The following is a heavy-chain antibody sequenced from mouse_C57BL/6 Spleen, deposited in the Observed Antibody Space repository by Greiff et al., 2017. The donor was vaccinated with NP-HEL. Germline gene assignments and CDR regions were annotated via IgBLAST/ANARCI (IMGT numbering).Heavy chain of an antibody. J-gene: IGHJ1*03. CDR1: GYTFTDYN. CDR2: INPNNGGT. D-gene: IGHD4-1*01. Sequence: EVQVVESGPELVKPGASVKIPCKASGYTFTDYNMDWVKQSHGKSLEWIGDINPNNGGTIYNQKFKGKATLTVDKASSTAYMELRSLTSEDTAVYYCARAPLTGRGGYFDVWGTGTTVTVSS. V-gene: IGHV1-18*01. CDR3: ARAPLTGRGGYFDV.